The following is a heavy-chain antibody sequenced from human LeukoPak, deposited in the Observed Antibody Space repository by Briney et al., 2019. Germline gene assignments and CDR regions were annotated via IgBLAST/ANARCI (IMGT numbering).Heavy chain of an antibody. CDR3: ARGGSGPDYYYYMDV. V-gene: IGHV4-59*12. Sequence: SETLSLTCNVSGVSISSYYWSWMRQPPGKGLEWIGYIYYSGSTYYNPSLKSRVTISVDTSKNQFSLKLSSVTAADTAVYYCARGGSGPDYYYYMDVWGKGTTVTVSS. CDR2: IYYSGST. J-gene: IGHJ6*03. CDR1: GVSISSYY.